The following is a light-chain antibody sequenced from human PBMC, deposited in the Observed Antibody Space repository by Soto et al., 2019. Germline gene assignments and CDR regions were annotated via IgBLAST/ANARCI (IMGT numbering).Light chain of an antibody. V-gene: IGKV3-15*01. CDR2: GAS. J-gene: IGKJ4*01. CDR3: QQYDNWPS. CDR1: QSVSSN. Sequence: EIVMTQSPATLSVSPGERATLSCRAGQSVSSNLAWYQQKPGQAPRLLIYGASTRATGIPARFSGNGSGTEFTLTISSLQSEDVAVYYCQQYDNWPSFGGGTTVEI.